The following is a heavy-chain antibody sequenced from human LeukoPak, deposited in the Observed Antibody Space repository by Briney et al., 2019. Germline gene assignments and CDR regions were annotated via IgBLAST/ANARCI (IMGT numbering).Heavy chain of an antibody. CDR3: ASSADGSGSYDWFDP. J-gene: IGHJ5*02. Sequence: SQTLSLTCAISGDSVSSNSAAWNWIRQSPSRGLEWLGRTYYRSKWYNDYAESVKSRITIKPDTSKNQFSLQLNSLTPEDTAVYYCASSADGSGSYDWFDPWGQGTLVTVSS. D-gene: IGHD3-10*01. V-gene: IGHV6-1*01. CDR1: GDSVSSNSAA. CDR2: TYYRSKWYN.